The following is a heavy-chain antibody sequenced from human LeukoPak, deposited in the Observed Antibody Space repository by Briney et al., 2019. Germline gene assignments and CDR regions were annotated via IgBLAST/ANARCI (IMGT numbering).Heavy chain of an antibody. CDR3: AKGDSSGWYESNWFDP. Sequence: GGSLRLSCAVSGLHFTTYWMTWVRQAPGKGLEWVGNIKQDGSDTNYVDSVKGRFTISRDNAKRLLFLQMNSLRDEDTAVYYCAKGDSSGWYESNWFDPWGQGTLVTVSS. CDR1: GLHFTTYW. J-gene: IGHJ5*02. D-gene: IGHD6-19*01. CDR2: IKQDGSDT. V-gene: IGHV3-7*03.